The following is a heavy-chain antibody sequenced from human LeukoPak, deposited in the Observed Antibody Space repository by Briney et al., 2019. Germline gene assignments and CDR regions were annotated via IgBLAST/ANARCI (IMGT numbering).Heavy chain of an antibody. CDR3: APGAMVY. Sequence: SQTQSLTCTVSGGSINRGGYYCTWIRQHPGKGLEWIGYLYYRGTTCYNPSLKSRVTISVDTSKNQFSLKLSCVTAADTAVYYCAPGAMVYWGQGTLVSVSS. J-gene: IGHJ4*02. CDR2: LYYRGTT. V-gene: IGHV4-31*03. D-gene: IGHD5-18*01. CDR1: GGSINRGGYY.